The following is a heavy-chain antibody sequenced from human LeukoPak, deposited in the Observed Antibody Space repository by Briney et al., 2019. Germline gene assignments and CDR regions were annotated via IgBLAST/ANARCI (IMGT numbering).Heavy chain of an antibody. V-gene: IGHV4-59*01. CDR1: GGSMRDYY. J-gene: IGHJ4*02. Sequence: PSETLSLTCAVSGGSMRDYYWSWIRQPPGKGLEWIGNIYYSGSTNYNPSLKSRVTISVDTSKNQFSLKVRSVTAADTAVYYCARGFGYYDVLTAFWGQGTLVTGSS. CDR3: ARGFGYYDVLTAF. D-gene: IGHD3-9*01. CDR2: IYYSGST.